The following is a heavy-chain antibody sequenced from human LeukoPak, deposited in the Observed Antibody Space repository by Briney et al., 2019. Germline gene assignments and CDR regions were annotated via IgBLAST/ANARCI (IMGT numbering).Heavy chain of an antibody. J-gene: IGHJ5*02. CDR2: IYYSGST. D-gene: IGHD2-15*01. CDR3: ARDTLVVVAATRGNWFDP. V-gene: IGHV4-39*07. Sequence: SETLSLTCTVSGGSISSSSYYWGWIRQPPGKGLEGIGSIYYSGSTYYNPSLKSRVTMSVDTSKNQFSLKLSSVTAADTAVYYCARDTLVVVAATRGNWFDPWGQGTLVTVSS. CDR1: GGSISSSSYY.